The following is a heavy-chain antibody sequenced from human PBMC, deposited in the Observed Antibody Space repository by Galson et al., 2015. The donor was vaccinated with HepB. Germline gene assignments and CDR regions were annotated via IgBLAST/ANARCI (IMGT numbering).Heavy chain of an antibody. J-gene: IGHJ4*02. CDR3: ATDVGAD. Sequence: SLRLSCAASGFTFSHSWMTWVRQAPGKGLEWVANIKEDGSETYYVDAVRGRFTISRDNAKNSLFLRMNSLRADDTALYYCATDVGADWGQGTLVTVSS. D-gene: IGHD3-16*01. V-gene: IGHV3-7*01. CDR2: IKEDGSET. CDR1: GFTFSHSW.